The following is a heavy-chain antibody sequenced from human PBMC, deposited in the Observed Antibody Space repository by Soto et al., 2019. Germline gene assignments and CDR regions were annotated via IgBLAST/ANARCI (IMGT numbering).Heavy chain of an antibody. Sequence: VQLVESGGGLVKPGGSLRLSCAASGFTFSDYYMSWIRQAPGKGLEWVSYISSSGSTIYYADSVKGRFTISRDNAKNSLYLQMNSLRAEDTAVYYCARIPDYDFWSGSGSGYYFDYWGQGTLVTVSS. CDR1: GFTFSDYY. D-gene: IGHD3-3*01. CDR3: ARIPDYDFWSGSGSGYYFDY. CDR2: ISSSGSTI. J-gene: IGHJ4*02. V-gene: IGHV3-11*01.